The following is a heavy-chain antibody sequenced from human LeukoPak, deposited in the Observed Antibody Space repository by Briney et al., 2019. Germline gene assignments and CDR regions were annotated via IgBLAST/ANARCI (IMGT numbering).Heavy chain of an antibody. J-gene: IGHJ4*02. CDR2: VSGPGDNT. D-gene: IGHD6-25*01. CDR1: GFTFTRYA. V-gene: IGHV3-23*01. Sequence: GGSLRLSCAASGFTFTRYAMKWVRQAPEKGLEWVSTVSGPGDNTYYADSVKGRFTISRDNSKNTVYLQMNSLRAGDTAVYYCAREATSSSGWYIDYWGQGTLVTVSS. CDR3: AREATSSSGWYIDY.